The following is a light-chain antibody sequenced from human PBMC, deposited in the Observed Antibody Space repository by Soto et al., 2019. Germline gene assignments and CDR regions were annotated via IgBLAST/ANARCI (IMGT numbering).Light chain of an antibody. V-gene: IGLV2-14*01. J-gene: IGLJ1*01. Sequence: QSLLTHPASVYGSPGQSSTISCTLTSSAVAFYNPVTWYQQPPGKVAKLLIYEFNNRPSGVSHRFSGSKSGNTASLTISGLQAEDEADYYCSSFASTPTYVFGTETKVTVL. CDR1: SSAVAFYNP. CDR2: EFN. CDR3: SSFASTPTYV.